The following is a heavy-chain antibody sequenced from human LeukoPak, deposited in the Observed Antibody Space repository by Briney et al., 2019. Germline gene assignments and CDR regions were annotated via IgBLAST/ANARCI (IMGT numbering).Heavy chain of an antibody. Sequence: SETLSLTCTVSGGSMSSGDYYRSWIRQPPGKGLEWIGEIYHSGSTNYNPSLKSRVTISVDKSKNQFSLKLSSVTAADTAVYYCASGYSYGYFDYWGQGTLVTVSS. J-gene: IGHJ4*02. CDR2: IYHSGST. CDR1: GGSMSSGDYY. CDR3: ASGYSYGYFDY. V-gene: IGHV4-30-4*01. D-gene: IGHD5-18*01.